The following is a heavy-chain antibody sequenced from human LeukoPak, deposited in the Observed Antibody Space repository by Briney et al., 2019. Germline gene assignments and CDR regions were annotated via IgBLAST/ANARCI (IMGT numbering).Heavy chain of an antibody. J-gene: IGHJ4*02. CDR2: IYYSGST. D-gene: IGHD1-26*01. CDR3: ARVRGSYTFDH. Sequence: SETLSLTCTVSGGSISSYYWSWIRQPPGKGLEWIGYIYYSGSTNYNPSLKSRVTISVDTSKNQFSLKLSSVTAADTAVYYCARVRGSYTFDHWGQGTLVTVSS. V-gene: IGHV4-59*01. CDR1: GGSISSYY.